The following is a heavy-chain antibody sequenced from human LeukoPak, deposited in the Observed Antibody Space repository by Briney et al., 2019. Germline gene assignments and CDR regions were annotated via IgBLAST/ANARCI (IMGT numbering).Heavy chain of an antibody. CDR1: GFTFSSYS. CDR2: ISSSSSTI. V-gene: IGHV3-48*01. CDR3: ACSGSYYRYYFDY. J-gene: IGHJ4*02. Sequence: PGGSLRLSCAASGFTFSSYSMNWVRQAPGKGLEWVSYISSSSSTIYYADSVKGRFTISRDNAKNSLYLQMNSLRAEDTAVYYCACSGSYYRYYFDYWGQETLVTVSS. D-gene: IGHD3-10*01.